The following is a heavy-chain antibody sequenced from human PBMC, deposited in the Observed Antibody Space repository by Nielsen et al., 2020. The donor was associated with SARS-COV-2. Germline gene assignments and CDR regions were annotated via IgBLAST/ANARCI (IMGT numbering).Heavy chain of an antibody. CDR3: ARELWTYYDILTGYYGLNRQNNWFDP. J-gene: IGHJ5*02. V-gene: IGHV1-8*01. CDR1: GYTFTSYD. CDR2: MNPNSGNT. D-gene: IGHD3-9*01. Sequence: ASVKVSCKASGYTFTSYDINWVRQATGQGLEWMGWMNPNSGNTGYAQKFQGRVTMTRNTSISTAYMELSSLRSEDTAVYYCARELWTYYDILTGYYGLNRQNNWFDPWGQGTLVTVSS.